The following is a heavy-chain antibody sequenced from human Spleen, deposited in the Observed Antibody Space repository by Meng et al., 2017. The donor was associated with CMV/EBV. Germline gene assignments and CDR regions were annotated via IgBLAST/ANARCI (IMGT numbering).Heavy chain of an antibody. D-gene: IGHD2-2*01. CDR1: GYTFTNYE. Sequence: ASVKVSCKASGYTFTNYEINWVRQAPGQGLEWMGWMNPNKGSTGYAQKFQGRVIISSNTSINTAYMELSSLRSEDTAVYYCARVCSSTSCMTGFDPWGQGTLVTVSS. CDR3: ARVCSSTSCMTGFDP. CDR2: MNPNKGST. V-gene: IGHV1-8*03. J-gene: IGHJ5*02.